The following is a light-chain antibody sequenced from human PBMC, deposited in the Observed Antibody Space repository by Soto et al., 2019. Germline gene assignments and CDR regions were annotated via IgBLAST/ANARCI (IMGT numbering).Light chain of an antibody. CDR2: GNS. J-gene: IGLJ1*01. Sequence: QSALTQPPSVSGAPGQRVTISCTGSSSNIGTGYDVHWYQQLPGTAPKLLIYGNSNRPSGVPDRFSGSKSGTSASLAITGLQAEDEADYYCQSFDSSRFYVFATGTKVTVL. CDR3: QSFDSSRFYV. V-gene: IGLV1-40*01. CDR1: SSNIGTGYD.